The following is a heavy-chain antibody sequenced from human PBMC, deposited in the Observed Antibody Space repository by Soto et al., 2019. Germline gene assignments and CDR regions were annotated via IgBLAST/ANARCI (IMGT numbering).Heavy chain of an antibody. CDR3: ARGDGDYHDGNGYLGRH. CDR2: ISYDGSNK. V-gene: IGHV3-30*03. J-gene: IGHJ4*02. D-gene: IGHD3-22*01. CDR1: GFTFSSYG. Sequence: GGSLRLSCAASGFTFSSYGMHWVRQAPGKGLEWVAVISYDGSNKYYADSVKGRFTISRDNSKNTLYLQMNSLRAEDTAVYYCARGDGDYHDGNGYLGRHWGQGTLVTVSS.